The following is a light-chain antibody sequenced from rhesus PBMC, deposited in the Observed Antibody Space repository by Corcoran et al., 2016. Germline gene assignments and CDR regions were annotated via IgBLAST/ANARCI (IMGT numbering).Light chain of an antibody. CDR3: LQWATRPWT. J-gene: IGKJ1*01. CDR1: QGISTY. Sequence: DIQMTQSPSSLSASVGDRVTITCWASQGISTYLNWYQQKPGSVPKLLIYSASILQSVVPSRFSGSGSRTDFTHTITSLQPEDFATYCCLQWATRPWTFGQGTKVEIK. CDR2: SAS. V-gene: IGKV1-43*03.